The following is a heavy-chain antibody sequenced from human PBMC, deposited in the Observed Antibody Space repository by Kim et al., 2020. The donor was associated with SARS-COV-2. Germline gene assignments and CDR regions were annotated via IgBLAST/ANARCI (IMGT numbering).Heavy chain of an antibody. CDR1: GGSISSYY. J-gene: IGHJ4*02. CDR2: IYYSGST. CDR3: ARDAGGGDRDYFDY. Sequence: SETLSLTCTVSGGSISSYYWSWIRQPPGKGLEWIGYIYYSGSTNYNPSLKSRVTISVDTSKNQFSLKLSSVTAADTAVYYCARDAGGGDRDYFDYWGQGTLVTVSS. V-gene: IGHV4-59*01. D-gene: IGHD3-16*01.